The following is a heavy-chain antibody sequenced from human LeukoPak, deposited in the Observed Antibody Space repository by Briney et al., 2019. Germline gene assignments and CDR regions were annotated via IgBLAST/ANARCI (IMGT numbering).Heavy chain of an antibody. Sequence: GGSLRLSCAAYGFTFSSYGMHWVRQGPGKGLEWVAFIRNDGSHKYYADSVKGRFTISRDNSKNTLYLQMNSLRADDTAVYYCAKAGGSSWDPFDYWGQGTLVTVSS. CDR1: GFTFSSYG. CDR3: AKAGGSSWDPFDY. CDR2: IRNDGSHK. D-gene: IGHD6-13*01. V-gene: IGHV3-30*02. J-gene: IGHJ4*02.